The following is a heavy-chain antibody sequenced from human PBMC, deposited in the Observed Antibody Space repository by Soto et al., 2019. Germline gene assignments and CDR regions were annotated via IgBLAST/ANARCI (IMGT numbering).Heavy chain of an antibody. V-gene: IGHV3-33*01. CDR1: GFTFSSYG. D-gene: IGHD4-4*01. Sequence: GGSLRLSCAASGFTFSSYGMHWVRQAPGKGLEWVAVIWYDGSNKYYADSVKGRFTISRDNSKNTLYLQMNSLRAEDTAVYYCARDKSSNYEKYYYYYYMDVWGKGTTVTVSS. CDR3: ARDKSSNYEKYYYYYYMDV. J-gene: IGHJ6*03. CDR2: IWYDGSNK.